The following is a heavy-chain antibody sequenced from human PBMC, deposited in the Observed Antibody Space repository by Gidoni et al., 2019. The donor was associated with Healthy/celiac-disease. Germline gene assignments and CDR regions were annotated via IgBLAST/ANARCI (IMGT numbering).Heavy chain of an antibody. D-gene: IGHD4-17*01. CDR2: MNPNSGNT. CDR1: GYTFTSYD. V-gene: IGHV1-8*01. J-gene: IGHJ4*02. CDR3: ARADYGDRVFDFDY. Sequence: QVQLVQSGAEVQKPGASVKVSCKASGYTFTSYDINWVRQATGQGLEWMGWMNPNSGNTGYAQKFQGRVTMTRNTSISTAYMELSSLRSEDTAVYYCARADYGDRVFDFDYWGQGTLVTVSA.